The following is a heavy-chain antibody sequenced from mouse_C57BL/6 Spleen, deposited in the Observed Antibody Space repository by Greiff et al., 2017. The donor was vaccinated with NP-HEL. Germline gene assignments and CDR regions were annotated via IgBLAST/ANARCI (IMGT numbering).Heavy chain of an antibody. CDR1: GFTFSSYA. D-gene: IGHD1-3*01. CDR2: ISDGGSYT. V-gene: IGHV5-4*01. CDR3: AREGSIRKYFDV. J-gene: IGHJ1*03. Sequence: EVQRVESGGGLVKPGGSLKLSCAASGFTFSSYAMSWVRQTPEKRLEWVATISDGGSYTYYPDNVKGRFTISRDNAKNNLYLQMSHLKSEDTAMYYCAREGSIRKYFDVWGTGTTVTVSS.